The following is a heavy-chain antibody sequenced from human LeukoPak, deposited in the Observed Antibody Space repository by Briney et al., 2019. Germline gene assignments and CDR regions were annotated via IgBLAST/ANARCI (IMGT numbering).Heavy chain of an antibody. Sequence: IPSETLSLTCTVSGGSISSSSYYWGWIRQPPGKGLEWIGSIYYSGSTYYNPSLKSRVTISVDTSKNQFSLKLSSVTAADTAVYYCARDLTGPKMTTVTRGWFDPWGQGTLVTVSS. CDR3: ARDLTGPKMTTVTRGWFDP. J-gene: IGHJ5*02. V-gene: IGHV4-39*07. CDR1: GGSISSSSYY. CDR2: IYYSGST. D-gene: IGHD4-17*01.